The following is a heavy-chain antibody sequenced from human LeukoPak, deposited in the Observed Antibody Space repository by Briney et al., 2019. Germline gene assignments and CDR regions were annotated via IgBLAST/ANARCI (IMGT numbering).Heavy chain of an antibody. D-gene: IGHD3-22*01. CDR1: GFTFSSYA. CDR3: AKGQYDSSGYYCPSDY. J-gene: IGHJ4*02. V-gene: IGHV3-23*01. CDR2: ISGSGGST. Sequence: GGSLRLSCAASGFTFSSYAMSWVRQAPGKGLEWVSAISGSGGSTYYADSVKGRFIISRDNSKNTLYLQMDSLRAEDTAVYYCAKGQYDSSGYYCPSDYWGQGTLVTVSS.